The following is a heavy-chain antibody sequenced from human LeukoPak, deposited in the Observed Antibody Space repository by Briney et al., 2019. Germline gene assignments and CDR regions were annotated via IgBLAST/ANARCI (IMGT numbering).Heavy chain of an antibody. J-gene: IGHJ5*02. V-gene: IGHV4-38-2*01. CDR3: ARGSGWRNWFDP. CDR1: GYSISSGYY. Sequence: SETLSLTCAVSGYSISSGYYWGCIRQPPEKGLEWIGSSYQSGSTNYTPSLKSRVTISVDTSKNKFSLKLNSVTAADTAVYFCARGSGWRNWFDPWGQGTLVTVSS. D-gene: IGHD6-19*01. CDR2: SYQSGST.